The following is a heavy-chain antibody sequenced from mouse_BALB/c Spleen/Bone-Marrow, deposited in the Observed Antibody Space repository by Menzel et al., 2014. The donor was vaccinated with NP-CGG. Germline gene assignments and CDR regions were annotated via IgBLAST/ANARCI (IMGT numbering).Heavy chain of an antibody. J-gene: IGHJ4*01. Sequence: VQLQQSGPELVKPGASMKISCKASGYSFTGYTMDWVKQSHGKNLEWIGLINPYNGGTSYNQKFKGKATLTVDKSSSTAYMELLSLTSEDSAVYYCARGYGSSYGYAMDYWGQGTSVTVSS. CDR3: ARGYGSSYGYAMDY. CDR1: GYSFTGYT. D-gene: IGHD1-1*01. V-gene: IGHV1-18*01. CDR2: INPYNGGT.